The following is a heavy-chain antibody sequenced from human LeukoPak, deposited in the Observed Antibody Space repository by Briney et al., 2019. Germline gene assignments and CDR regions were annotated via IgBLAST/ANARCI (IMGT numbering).Heavy chain of an antibody. CDR1: GFTFSDYY. J-gene: IGHJ4*02. D-gene: IGHD5-12*01. V-gene: IGHV3-11*04. CDR3: AREGPWLRAGIDY. Sequence: PGGSLRLSCAASGFTFSDYYMTWIRQAPGMRLEWLSCISGSGTTIYYADSVKGRFTISRDNAKNSLYLQMSSLRPEDTAVYYCAREGPWLRAGIDYWGQGTLVTVSS. CDR2: ISGSGTTI.